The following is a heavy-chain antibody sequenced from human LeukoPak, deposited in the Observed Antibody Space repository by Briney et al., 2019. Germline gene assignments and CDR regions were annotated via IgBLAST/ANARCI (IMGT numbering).Heavy chain of an antibody. D-gene: IGHD5-12*01. Sequence: QPGGSLRLSCAASGFTFSSYGMHWVRQAPGKGLEWVAVISYDGSNKYYADSVKGRFTISRDNSKNTLYLQMNGLRAEDTAVYYCAKSSGPGATIISTDYWGQGTLVTVSS. V-gene: IGHV3-30*18. CDR1: GFTFSSYG. CDR2: ISYDGSNK. CDR3: AKSSGPGATIISTDY. J-gene: IGHJ4*02.